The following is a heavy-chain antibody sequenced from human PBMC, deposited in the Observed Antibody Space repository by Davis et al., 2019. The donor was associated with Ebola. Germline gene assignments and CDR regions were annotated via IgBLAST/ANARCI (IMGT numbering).Heavy chain of an antibody. D-gene: IGHD6-13*01. CDR2: FYYSGTT. Sequence: MPSETLSLTCTVSGGSITSSDYYWGWIRQSPGKGLEWIGTFYYSGTTFYNPSLKSRITVSVDPSKNQFSLKLNSVTAADTAVYYCARLAATGYVDYWGQGTLVTVSS. CDR1: GGSITSSDYY. CDR3: ARLAATGYVDY. J-gene: IGHJ4*02. V-gene: IGHV4-39*01.